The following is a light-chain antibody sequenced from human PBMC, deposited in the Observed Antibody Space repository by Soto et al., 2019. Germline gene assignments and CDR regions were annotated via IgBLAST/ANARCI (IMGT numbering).Light chain of an antibody. CDR3: QQYNIYPLT. CDR2: GAS. CDR1: QDLNSY. J-gene: IGKJ4*01. V-gene: IGKV1D-16*01. Sequence: DVQMTQSPSSLSASVGDRVTITCRARQDLNSYLAWYQQKPGNAPKSLIYGASSLQTGVPSRFSGSDSGTDFTLTISNLQPEDAATYYCQQYNIYPLTFGGGTKVEIK.